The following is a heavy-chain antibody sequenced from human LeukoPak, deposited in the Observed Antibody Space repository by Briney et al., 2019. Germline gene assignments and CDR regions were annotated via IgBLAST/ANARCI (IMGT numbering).Heavy chain of an antibody. CDR3: ARAAATVGDAFDI. CDR2: VYHSGST. J-gene: IGHJ3*02. Sequence: SETLSLTCAVSGGSISSSNWWSWVRQPPGKGPEWIGEVYHSGSTNYNPSLKSRVTISVDKSKNQFSLKLSSVTAADTAVYYCARAAATVGDAFDIWGQGTMVTVSS. CDR1: GGSISSSNW. D-gene: IGHD4-23*01. V-gene: IGHV4-4*02.